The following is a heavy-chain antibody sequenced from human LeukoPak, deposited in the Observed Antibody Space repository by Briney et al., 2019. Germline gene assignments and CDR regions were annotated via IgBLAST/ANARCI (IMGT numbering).Heavy chain of an antibody. D-gene: IGHD3-9*01. Sequence: PGGSLRLSCAVSGFTVSSIYMTWVRQAPGKGLEWVSVIYSGGSTYYADSVKGRFTISRDKSKNTLYLQMNSLRAEDTAVYYCASGYYDVLTGHAYWGQGTLVTVSS. CDR2: IYSGGST. CDR3: ASGYYDVLTGHAY. J-gene: IGHJ4*02. V-gene: IGHV3-53*01. CDR1: GFTVSSIY.